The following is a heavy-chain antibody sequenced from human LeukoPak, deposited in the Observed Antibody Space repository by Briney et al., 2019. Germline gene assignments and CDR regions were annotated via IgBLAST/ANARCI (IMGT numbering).Heavy chain of an antibody. CDR1: GFTFSNYG. J-gene: IGHJ5*02. Sequence: GGSLRLSCAASGFTFSNYGMHWVRQAPGKGLEWVAVISYNGRSTYYADSVKGRFTISRDNAKNSVYLQMNSLRADDTAVYYCAREGGYGSGRGWFDPWGQGTLVTVSS. D-gene: IGHD3-10*01. CDR2: ISYNGRST. CDR3: AREGGYGSGRGWFDP. V-gene: IGHV3-30*03.